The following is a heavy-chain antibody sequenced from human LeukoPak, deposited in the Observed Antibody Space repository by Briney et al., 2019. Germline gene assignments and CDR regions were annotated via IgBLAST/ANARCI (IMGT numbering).Heavy chain of an antibody. CDR3: ARDNSSSWSVKLSN. D-gene: IGHD6-13*01. CDR2: INTNTGNP. CDR1: GYTFTSYA. Sequence: GASVKVSCKASGYTFTSYAMNWVRQAPGQGLEWMGWINTNTGNPTYAQGFTGRFVFSLDTSVSTAYLQISSLKAEDTAVYYCARDNSSSWSVKLSNWGQGTLVTVSS. V-gene: IGHV7-4-1*02. J-gene: IGHJ4*02.